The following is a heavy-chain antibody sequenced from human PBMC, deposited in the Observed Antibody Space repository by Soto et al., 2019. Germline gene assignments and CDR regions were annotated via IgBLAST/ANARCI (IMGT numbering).Heavy chain of an antibody. D-gene: IGHD2-15*01. CDR3: ATHCSGGSCDLFEY. CDR1: GGTFIGYA. CDR2: FTPLFDTA. Sequence: QVQLVQSGAEVKKPGSSVKVSCKASGGTFIGYAFNWVRQAPGQGLEWMGGFTPLFDTANYAHKFQDRVTITADESTSTVYLELTNLKSEDTGVYYCATHCSGGSCDLFEYWGQGTLVTVSS. V-gene: IGHV1-69*01. J-gene: IGHJ4*02.